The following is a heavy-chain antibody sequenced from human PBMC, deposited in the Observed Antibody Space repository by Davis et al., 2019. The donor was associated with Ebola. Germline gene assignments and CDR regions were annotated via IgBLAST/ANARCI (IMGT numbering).Heavy chain of an antibody. V-gene: IGHV1-18*01. Sequence: ASVKVSCKASGYTFTSYGISWVRQAPGQGLEWMGWSSAYNGNTSYAQKLQGRVTMTTDTSTSTAYMELRSLRSDDTAVYYCAREGRIAAAGDYYYGMDVWGQGTTVTVSS. D-gene: IGHD6-13*01. CDR3: AREGRIAAAGDYYYGMDV. J-gene: IGHJ6*02. CDR2: SSAYNGNT. CDR1: GYTFTSYG.